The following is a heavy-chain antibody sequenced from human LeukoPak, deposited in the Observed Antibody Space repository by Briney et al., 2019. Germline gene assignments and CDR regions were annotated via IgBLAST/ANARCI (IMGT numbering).Heavy chain of an antibody. CDR3: ARIGRDGYTLDY. CDR2: IYYSGSS. J-gene: IGHJ4*02. V-gene: IGHV4-59*01. Sequence: PSETLSLTCTVSGGSISSYYWSWIRQPPGKGLEWIGYIYYSGSSKYNPYLKSRVNISVDTSKNQFSLNLSSVTAADTAVYYCARIGRDGYTLDYWGQGTLVTVSS. D-gene: IGHD5-24*01. CDR1: GGSISSYY.